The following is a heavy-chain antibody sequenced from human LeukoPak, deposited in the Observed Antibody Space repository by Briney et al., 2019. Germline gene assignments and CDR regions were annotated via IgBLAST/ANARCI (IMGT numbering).Heavy chain of an antibody. J-gene: IGHJ4*02. CDR3: ARGRPDILTGSSSLADY. D-gene: IGHD3-9*01. Sequence: ASVKVSCKASGYTFTSYYMHWVRQAPGQGLECMGIINPSGGSTSYAQKFQGRVTMTRDTSTSTVYMELSSLRSEDTAVYYCARGRPDILTGSSSLADYWGQGTLVTVSS. CDR2: INPSGGST. V-gene: IGHV1-46*01. CDR1: GYTFTSYY.